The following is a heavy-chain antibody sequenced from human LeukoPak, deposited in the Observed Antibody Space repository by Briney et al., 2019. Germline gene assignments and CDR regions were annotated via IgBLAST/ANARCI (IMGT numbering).Heavy chain of an antibody. V-gene: IGHV3-21*01. Sequence: PGGSLRLSCAASGFTFSSYSMNWVRQAPGKGLEWVSSISSSGYIYYADSVKGRFTISRDNAKNSLYLQMNSLRAEDTAVYYCARDDRLYSASWYGDYWGQGTLVTVSS. CDR2: ISSSGYI. J-gene: IGHJ4*02. D-gene: IGHD6-13*01. CDR3: ARDDRLYSASWYGDY. CDR1: GFTFSSYS.